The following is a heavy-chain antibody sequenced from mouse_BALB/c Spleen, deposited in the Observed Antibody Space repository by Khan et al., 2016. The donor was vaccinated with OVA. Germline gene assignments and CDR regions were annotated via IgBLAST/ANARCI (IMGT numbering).Heavy chain of an antibody. CDR3: TRLAYYYDSEGVAY. D-gene: IGHD1-1*01. J-gene: IGHJ3*01. Sequence: EVELVESGGDLVKPGGSLKLSCAASGFTFSTYGMSWVRQTPDKRLEWVATVSTGGSYTYYPDSVKGRFTISRDNAKNTLYLQMSGLKSEDTAMFYCTRLAYYYDSEGVAYWDQGTLVTVSA. CDR1: GFTFSTYG. V-gene: IGHV5-6*01. CDR2: VSTGGSYT.